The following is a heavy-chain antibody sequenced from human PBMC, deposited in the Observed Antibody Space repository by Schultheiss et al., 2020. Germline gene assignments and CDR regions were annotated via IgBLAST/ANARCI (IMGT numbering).Heavy chain of an antibody. CDR2: IYYSGST. CDR1: GGSFSSTSYY. D-gene: IGHD3-16*01. J-gene: IGHJ4*02. Sequence: SETLSLTCTVSGGSFSSTSYYWGWIRQTPGKGLEWIGSIYYSGSTYYNPSLKSRVTISVDTSKNQFSLKLSSVTAADTAVYFCARGGTSAGDFDYWGQGTLVTVSS. CDR3: ARGGTSAGDFDY. V-gene: IGHV4-39*07.